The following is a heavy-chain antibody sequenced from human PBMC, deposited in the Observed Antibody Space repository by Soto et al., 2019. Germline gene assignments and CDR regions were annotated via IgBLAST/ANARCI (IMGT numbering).Heavy chain of an antibody. CDR1: GGSISSYY. CDR3: ARSVSGSSVWFDP. V-gene: IGHV4-59*01. Sequence: QVQLQESGPGLVKPSETLSLTCTVSGGSISSYYWSWIRQPPGKGLEWIGYIYYSGSTNYNPALTSRVTISVDTSKSPVSLKRSSVTAADTAVYYCARSVSGSSVWFDPWGQGTLVTVSS. J-gene: IGHJ5*02. CDR2: IYYSGST. D-gene: IGHD3-10*01.